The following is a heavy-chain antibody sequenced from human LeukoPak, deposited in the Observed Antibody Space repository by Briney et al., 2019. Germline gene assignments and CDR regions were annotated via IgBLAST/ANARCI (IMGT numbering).Heavy chain of an antibody. J-gene: IGHJ3*02. V-gene: IGHV3-74*01. D-gene: IGHD6-19*01. CDR1: GFTFSSYA. Sequence: GGSLRLSCAASGFTFSSYAMSWVRQAPGKGLVWVSRVNSDGSRTTYADSVKGRFTISRDNAKNTLYLQMNSLRTEDTAVYYCARPETQYSSGLDGFDIWGQGTMVTVSS. CDR2: VNSDGSRT. CDR3: ARPETQYSSGLDGFDI.